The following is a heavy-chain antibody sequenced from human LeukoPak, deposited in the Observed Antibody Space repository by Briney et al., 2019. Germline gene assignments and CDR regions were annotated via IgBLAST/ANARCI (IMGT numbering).Heavy chain of an antibody. D-gene: IGHD3-22*01. Sequence: GESLQISSQTSGYNFPDNWIAWVRQMPGKGLEWMGIIYPGDYDTRYSPSFQGQVTISADKSISTAYLQWSSLKASDTAMYYCARRPYDSSGYYYDYWGQGTLVTVSS. V-gene: IGHV5-51*01. CDR2: IYPGDYDT. CDR1: GYNFPDNW. CDR3: ARRPYDSSGYYYDY. J-gene: IGHJ4*02.